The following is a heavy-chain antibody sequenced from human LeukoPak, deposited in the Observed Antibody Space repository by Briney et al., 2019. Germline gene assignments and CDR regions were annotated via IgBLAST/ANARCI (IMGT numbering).Heavy chain of an antibody. Sequence: APVKVSCKASGGTFSSYAISWVRQAPGQGLEWMGGIIPIFGTANYAQKFQGRVTITADKSTSTAYMELSSLRSEDTAVYYCARSGSYSYFDYWGQGTLVTVSS. D-gene: IGHD1-26*01. V-gene: IGHV1-69*06. CDR2: IIPIFGTA. J-gene: IGHJ4*02. CDR1: GGTFSSYA. CDR3: ARSGSYSYFDY.